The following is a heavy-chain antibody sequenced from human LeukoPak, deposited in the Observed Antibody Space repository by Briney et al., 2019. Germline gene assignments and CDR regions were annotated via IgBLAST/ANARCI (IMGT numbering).Heavy chain of an antibody. D-gene: IGHD3-22*01. CDR1: GFTFSSYA. CDR2: ISGSGGST. Sequence: GGSLRLSCAASGFTFSSYAMSWVRQAPGKGLEWVSAISGSGGSTYYADSVKGRFTISRDNSKNTLYLQMNSLRAEDTAVYYCARSSSGRGYMDVWGKGTTVTVSS. J-gene: IGHJ6*03. CDR3: ARSSSGRGYMDV. V-gene: IGHV3-23*01.